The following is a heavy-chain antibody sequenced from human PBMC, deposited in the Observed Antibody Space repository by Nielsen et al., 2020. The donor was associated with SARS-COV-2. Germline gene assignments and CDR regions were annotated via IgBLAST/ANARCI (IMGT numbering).Heavy chain of an antibody. CDR1: GYSISSGYH. J-gene: IGHJ3*02. CDR3: ARGRDTNGFFPGAFDI. V-gene: IGHV4-38-2*02. CDR2: IYHSGSA. D-gene: IGHD2-8*01. Sequence: SETLSLTCNVSGYSISSGYHWGWIRQTPGKGLAWFGSIYHSGSANYNPSLRSRVTISVDTTKNQFSLKITSVTAADTAVYYCARGRDTNGFFPGAFDIWGQGTMVTVSS.